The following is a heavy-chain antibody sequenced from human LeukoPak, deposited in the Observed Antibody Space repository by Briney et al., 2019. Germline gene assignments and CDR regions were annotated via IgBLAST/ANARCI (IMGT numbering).Heavy chain of an antibody. CDR2: MNPNSGNT. D-gene: IGHD6-13*01. J-gene: IGHJ5*02. Sequence: ASVKVSCKASGYTFTSYDINWVRQATGQGLEWMGWMNPNSGNTGYAQKFQGRVTMTRDTSISTAYMELSRLRSDDTAVYYCAREEGYSSSWYIRRGRDNWFDPWGQGTLVTVSS. CDR3: AREEGYSSSWYIRRGRDNWFDP. CDR1: GYTFTSYD. V-gene: IGHV1-8*01.